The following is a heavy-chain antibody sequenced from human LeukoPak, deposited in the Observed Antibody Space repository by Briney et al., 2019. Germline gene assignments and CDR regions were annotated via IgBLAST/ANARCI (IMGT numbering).Heavy chain of an antibody. CDR3: ARGRVLLWFGEFSRYSWFDP. V-gene: IGHV4-34*01. CDR2: INHSGST. CDR1: GGSFSGYY. J-gene: IGHJ5*02. Sequence: SETLSLTCAVYGGSFSGYYWSWIRQPPGKGLEWIGEINHSGSTNYNPSLKSRVTISVDTSKNQFSLKPSSVTAADTAVYYCARGRVLLWFGEFSRYSWFDPWGQGTLVTVSS. D-gene: IGHD3-10*01.